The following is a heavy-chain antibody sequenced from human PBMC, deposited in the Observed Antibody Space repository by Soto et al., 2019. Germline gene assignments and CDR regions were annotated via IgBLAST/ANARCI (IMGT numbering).Heavy chain of an antibody. V-gene: IGHV4-39*07. CDR3: ARELGYCTNGVCSYNWFDP. Sequence: SETLSLTCTVSGGSISSSSYYWGWIRQPPGKGLEWIGSIYYSGSTYYNPSLKSRVTISVDTSKNQFSLKLSSVTAADTAVYYCARELGYCTNGVCSYNWFDPWGQGTLVTVSS. CDR1: GGSISSSSYY. D-gene: IGHD2-8*01. CDR2: IYYSGST. J-gene: IGHJ5*02.